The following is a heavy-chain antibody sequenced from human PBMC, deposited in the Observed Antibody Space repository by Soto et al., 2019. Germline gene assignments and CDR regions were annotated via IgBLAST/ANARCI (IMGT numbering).Heavy chain of an antibody. CDR3: ASKRLYFYGLDV. V-gene: IGHV3-64*04. CDR1: GFIFSIYA. J-gene: IGHJ6*02. Sequence: GGSLRLSCSGSGFIFSIYAIHWVRQAPGKGLEYVSFISIDGSRTHYVDSVKGRFTISRGNAKNSLYLQMTSLRAEDTAVYYCASKRLYFYGLDVWGQGTTVTVSS. CDR2: ISIDGSRT.